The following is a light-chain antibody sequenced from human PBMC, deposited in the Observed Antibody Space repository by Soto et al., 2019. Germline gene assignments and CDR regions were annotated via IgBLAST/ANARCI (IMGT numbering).Light chain of an antibody. J-gene: IGLJ3*02. Sequence: LTQPASVSGSPGQSITISCTGTSSDIGGYKYVSWYQQHPGKAPKLIIFEVSNRPSGVSDRFSGSNSGNTASLTISGLQAEDEADYYCTSSSRYSVLVFGGGTKVTVL. V-gene: IGLV2-14*01. CDR3: TSSSRYSVLV. CDR1: SSDIGGYKY. CDR2: EVS.